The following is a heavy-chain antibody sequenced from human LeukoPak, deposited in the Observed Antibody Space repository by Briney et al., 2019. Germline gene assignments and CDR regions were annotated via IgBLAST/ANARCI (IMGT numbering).Heavy chain of an antibody. Sequence: GGSLRLSCAASRLTFSNYAMNWVRQAPGKGLEWVSGISDSGGNTYYADSVKGRFTVSRDNSKNTLFLQMNSLRADDTAVYYCAKDGARGSGSSRYFDYWGQGTLVTVSS. CDR2: ISDSGGNT. CDR1: RLTFSNYA. V-gene: IGHV3-23*01. D-gene: IGHD3-10*01. CDR3: AKDGARGSGSSRYFDY. J-gene: IGHJ4*02.